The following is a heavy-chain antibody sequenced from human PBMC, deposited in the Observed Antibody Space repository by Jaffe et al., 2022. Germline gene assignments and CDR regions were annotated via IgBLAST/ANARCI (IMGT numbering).Heavy chain of an antibody. Sequence: QVQLVQSGAEVKKPGASVKVSCKASGYTFTSYYMHWVRQAPGQGLEWMGIINPSGGSTSYAQKFQGRVTMTRDTSTSTVYMELSSLRSEDTAVYYCARDAYMITFGGVIVRGSGGVDYWGQGTLVTVSS. J-gene: IGHJ4*02. V-gene: IGHV1-46*01. CDR3: ARDAYMITFGGVIVRGSGGVDY. CDR2: INPSGGST. CDR1: GYTFTSYY. D-gene: IGHD3-16*02.